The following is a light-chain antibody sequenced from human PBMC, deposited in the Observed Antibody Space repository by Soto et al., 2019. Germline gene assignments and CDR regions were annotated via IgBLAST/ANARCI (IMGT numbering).Light chain of an antibody. J-gene: IGKJ4*01. Sequence: EIVLTQSPATLSLSPGERATLSCRATENLRTFLAWYQQKAGQAPRLLIYDASNRATGIPARFSGSGSGTDFTLAISNLEPEDSAVYYCQQRSIWPLTFGGGTKVDSK. CDR1: ENLRTF. CDR3: QQRSIWPLT. V-gene: IGKV3-11*01. CDR2: DAS.